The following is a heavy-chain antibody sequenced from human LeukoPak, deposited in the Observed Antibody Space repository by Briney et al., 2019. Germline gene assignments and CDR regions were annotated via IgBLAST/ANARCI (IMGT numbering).Heavy chain of an antibody. CDR1: GFTFSNYW. CDR2: INSDGSST. J-gene: IGHJ4*02. CDR3: ARGAYYYGSGSYYIDY. V-gene: IGHV3-74*01. D-gene: IGHD3-10*01. Sequence: PGGSLRLSCAASGFTFSNYWMNWVRQAPGKGLVWVSRINSDGSSTSYADSVKGRFTISRDNAKNTLYLQMNSLRAEDTAVYYCARGAYYYGSGSYYIDYWGQGTLVTVSS.